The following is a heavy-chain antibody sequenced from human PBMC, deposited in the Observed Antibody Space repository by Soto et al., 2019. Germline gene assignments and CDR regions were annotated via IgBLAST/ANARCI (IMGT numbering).Heavy chain of an antibody. Sequence: SQTLSLTCAITGDSVSSNSAGWSWVRQSPSRGLEWLGRTYYRSKWYYEYAVSVRGRITVNPDTSKNQYSLQLNSVTPEDTAVYFCARGEQYSGRIFDYWGQGTLVTVSS. V-gene: IGHV6-1*01. J-gene: IGHJ4*01. CDR1: GDSVSSNSAG. CDR3: ARGEQYSGRIFDY. D-gene: IGHD1-26*01. CDR2: TYYRSKWYY.